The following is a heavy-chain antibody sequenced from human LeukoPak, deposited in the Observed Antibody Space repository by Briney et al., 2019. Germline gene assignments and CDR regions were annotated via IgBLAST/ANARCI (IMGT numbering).Heavy chain of an antibody. V-gene: IGHV4-30-2*01. CDR2: IYHSGST. J-gene: IGHJ4*02. CDR3: ARGAQLWPTDY. D-gene: IGHD5-18*01. Sequence: SETLSLTCAVSGGSISSGGYSWSWIRQPPGKGLEWIGYIYHSGSTYYNPSLKSRVTISVDRSKNQFSLKLSSVTAADTAVYYCARGAQLWPTDYWGQGTLVTVSS. CDR1: GGSISSGGYS.